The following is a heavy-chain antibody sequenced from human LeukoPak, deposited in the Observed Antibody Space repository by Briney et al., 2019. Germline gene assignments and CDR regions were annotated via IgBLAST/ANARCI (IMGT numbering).Heavy chain of an antibody. V-gene: IGHV4-38-2*02. CDR2: IYHSGST. J-gene: IGHJ4*02. D-gene: IGHD2-15*01. Sequence: PSETLSLTCTVSGYSISSGYYWGWIRQPPGKGLEWIGSIYHSGSTYYNPSLKSRVTISVDTSKNQFSLKLSSVTAADTAVYYCASLGSNDYWGQGTLVTVSS. CDR1: GYSISSGYY. CDR3: ASLGSNDY.